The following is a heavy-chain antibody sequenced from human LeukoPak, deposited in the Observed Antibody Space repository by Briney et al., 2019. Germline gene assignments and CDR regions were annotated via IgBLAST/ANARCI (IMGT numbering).Heavy chain of an antibody. CDR3: ANQVARPWYFDY. J-gene: IGHJ4*02. V-gene: IGHV3-21*01. Sequence: GGSLRLSCAASGFTFSSYSMNWVRQAPGKGLEWVSSISSSSSYIYYADSVKGRFTISRDNAKNSLYLQMNSLRAEDTAVYYCANQVARPWYFDYWGQGTLVTVSS. CDR2: ISSSSSYI. CDR1: GFTFSSYS.